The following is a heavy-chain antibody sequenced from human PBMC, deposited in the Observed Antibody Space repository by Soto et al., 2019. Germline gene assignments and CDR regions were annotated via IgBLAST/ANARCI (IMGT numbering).Heavy chain of an antibody. V-gene: IGHV3-30*18. D-gene: IGHD5-18*01. CDR2: ISYDGSNK. CDR3: AKDNTAMVSSYCYGMDV. J-gene: IGHJ6*02. Sequence: QAQLVESGGGVVQPGRSLRLSCAASGFTFSNYGMHWVRQAPGRGLECVADISYDGSNKYYADSVKGRFIISRDNSKNTLYLQMNSLRAEDTAVYYCAKDNTAMVSSYCYGMDVWGQGTTVTVSS. CDR1: GFTFSNYG.